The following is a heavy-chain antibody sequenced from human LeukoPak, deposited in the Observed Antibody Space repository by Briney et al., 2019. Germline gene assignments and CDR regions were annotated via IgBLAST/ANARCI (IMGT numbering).Heavy chain of an antibody. Sequence: SETLSLTCTVSSYSISSGYYWGWIRQPPGKGLEWIGSIYHSGSTYFNPSVKSRVTISVDTSKNQFSLKLSSVTASDTAVYYCASMTGSDHYYFDYWGQGSLVTVSP. CDR3: ASMTGSDHYYFDY. D-gene: IGHD3-9*01. V-gene: IGHV4-38-2*02. J-gene: IGHJ4*02. CDR2: IYHSGST. CDR1: SYSISSGYY.